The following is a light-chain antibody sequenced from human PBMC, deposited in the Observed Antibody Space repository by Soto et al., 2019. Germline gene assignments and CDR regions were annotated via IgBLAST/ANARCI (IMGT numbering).Light chain of an antibody. CDR2: DAS. Sequence: DIQMTQSPSSLSASVGDRVTITYRASQNISNYLNWYQHKLGKAPRLLIYDASRLQSGVPSRFSGSGSGTDFTLTISSLQPEDFATYYCQQSSITPRTFGPGTKVDIK. J-gene: IGKJ1*01. CDR3: QQSSITPRT. CDR1: QNISNY. V-gene: IGKV1-39*01.